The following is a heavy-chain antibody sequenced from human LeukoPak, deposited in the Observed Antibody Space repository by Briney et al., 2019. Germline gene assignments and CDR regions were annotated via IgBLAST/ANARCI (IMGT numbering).Heavy chain of an antibody. CDR1: GYTFTGYY. D-gene: IGHD3-10*01. CDR3: ARESFSGSGGLNWFAP. Sequence: ASVKVSRKASGYTFTGYYIHWVRQAPGQGLEWMGGLNPDTGSTNYAQKFQARVIMTRDTSINTAYMELRGLRYDDTAMYFCARESFSGSGGLNWFAPWGQGTLVTVSA. V-gene: IGHV1-2*02. CDR2: LNPDTGST. J-gene: IGHJ5*02.